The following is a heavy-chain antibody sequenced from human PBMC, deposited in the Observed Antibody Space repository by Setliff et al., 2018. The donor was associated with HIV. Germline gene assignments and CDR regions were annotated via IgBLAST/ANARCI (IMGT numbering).Heavy chain of an antibody. V-gene: IGHV3-48*01. CDR1: GFNFKTYG. CDR3: ARSLYDSSMNVI. CDR2: ISSSSNTK. J-gene: IGHJ3*02. Sequence: GGSLRLSCAASGFNFKTYGMTWVRQAPGKGLEWVSYISSSSNTKYYADSVKGRFTISRDNAKNSLYLQMNSLRAEDTAVYYCARSLYDSSMNVIWGQGTMVTVSS. D-gene: IGHD3-22*01.